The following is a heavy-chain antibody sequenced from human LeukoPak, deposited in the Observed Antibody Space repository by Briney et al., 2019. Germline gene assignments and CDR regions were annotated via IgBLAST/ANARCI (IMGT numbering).Heavy chain of an antibody. D-gene: IGHD1-1*01. J-gene: IGHJ6*02. Sequence: GGSLRLSCAASGFTFSSYSMNWVRQAPGKGLEWVSSISSSSSYIYYADSVKGRFTISRDNAKNSLYLQMNSLRAEDTALYYCAKDLSGGERYGMDVWGQGTTVTVSS. V-gene: IGHV3-21*04. CDR2: ISSSSSYI. CDR3: AKDLSGGERYGMDV. CDR1: GFTFSSYS.